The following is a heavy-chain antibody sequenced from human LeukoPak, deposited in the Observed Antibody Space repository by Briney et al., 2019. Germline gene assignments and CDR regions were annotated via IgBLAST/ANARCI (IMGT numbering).Heavy chain of an antibody. CDR1: GGSISSGGYY. CDR2: IYYNGST. Sequence: SETLSLTCTVSGGSISSGGYYWSWIRQRPGEGLEWIGYIYYNGSTYYSPSLKSRVTISLDTSKNQLFLKLSSVTAADTAVYYCARVGYSSSWVDHWGQGTLVTVSS. CDR3: ARVGYSSSWVDH. J-gene: IGHJ4*02. V-gene: IGHV4-31*03. D-gene: IGHD6-13*01.